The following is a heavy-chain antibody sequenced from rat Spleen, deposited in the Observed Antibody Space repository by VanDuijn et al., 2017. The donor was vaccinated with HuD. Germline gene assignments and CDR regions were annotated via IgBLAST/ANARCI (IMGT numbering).Heavy chain of an antibody. V-gene: IGHV5-19*01. D-gene: IGHD1-6*01. CDR2: ISPSGGST. CDR3: ARHALMYTTDPFVY. CDR1: GFTFSNYG. J-gene: IGHJ3*01. Sequence: EVQLVESGGGLVQPGRSLKLSCAASGFTFSNYGVHWIRQAPTKGLEWVASISPSGGSTSYRDSVKGRFTISRDNAESTLYLQMDSLRSEDTATYYCARHALMYTTDPFVYWGQGTLVTVSS.